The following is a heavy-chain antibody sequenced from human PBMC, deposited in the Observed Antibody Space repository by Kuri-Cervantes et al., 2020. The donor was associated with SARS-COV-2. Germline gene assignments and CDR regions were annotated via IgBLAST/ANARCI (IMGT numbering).Heavy chain of an antibody. CDR2: ISSSGSTI. V-gene: IGHV3-48*03. Sequence: GGSLRLSCAASGFTFSSYEMNWVRQAPGKGLEWVSYISSSGSTIYYADSVKGRFTISRDNAKNSLYLQMNSLRAEETAVYYCARGYSRGGYSGYDRNFDYWGQGTLVTVSS. CDR1: GFTFSSYE. J-gene: IGHJ4*02. D-gene: IGHD5-12*01. CDR3: ARGYSRGGYSGYDRNFDY.